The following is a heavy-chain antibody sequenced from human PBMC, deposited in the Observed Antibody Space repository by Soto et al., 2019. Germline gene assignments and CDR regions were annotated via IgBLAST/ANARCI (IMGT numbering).Heavy chain of an antibody. Sequence: QVQLVESGGGVVQPGRSLRLSCAASGITFSNYGMHWVRQAPGKGLEWVSVISFDGSSPSYADSVKGRFTISRDNSKNTLFLQMNSLRAEDTAVYYCAKDGEYIGSYLNWLDPWGQGTLVTVSS. CDR3: AKDGEYIGSYLNWLDP. D-gene: IGHD1-26*01. J-gene: IGHJ5*02. CDR2: ISFDGSSP. CDR1: GITFSNYG. V-gene: IGHV3-30*18.